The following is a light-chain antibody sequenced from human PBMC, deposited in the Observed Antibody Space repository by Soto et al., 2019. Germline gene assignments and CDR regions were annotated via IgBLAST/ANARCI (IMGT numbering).Light chain of an antibody. V-gene: IGLV2-23*01. J-gene: IGLJ3*02. Sequence: QSALTQPASVSGSPGQSITISCTGTSSDIGSYNFVSWYQQRPGRAPKLMIFEATKRPSGVPPRFSASKSGNTASLTISGLRAEDEADYYCCSYGGTSSWVFGGGTQLTVL. CDR3: CSYGGTSSWV. CDR2: EAT. CDR1: SSDIGSYNF.